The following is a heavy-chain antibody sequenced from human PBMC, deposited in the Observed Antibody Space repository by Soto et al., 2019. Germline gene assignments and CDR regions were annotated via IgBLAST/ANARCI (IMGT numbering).Heavy chain of an antibody. D-gene: IGHD3-22*01. CDR1: GRAISSYS. V-gene: IGHV4-59*12. CDR2: IYYSGST. J-gene: IGHJ5*02. Sequence: SETLSLTCTPSGRAISSYSRSSTLQHPENGLGWIGYIYYSGSTNYNPSLKSRVTISVDRSKNQFSLKLNSVTAADTAVYYCARGVNYYDSSGSSWFDPWGQGALLTVSS. CDR3: ARGVNYYDSSGSSWFDP.